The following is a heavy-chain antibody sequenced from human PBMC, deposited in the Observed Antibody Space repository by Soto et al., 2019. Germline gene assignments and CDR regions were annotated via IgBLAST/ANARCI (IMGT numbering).Heavy chain of an antibody. V-gene: IGHV3-33*01. J-gene: IGHJ6*02. CDR1: GFSFRNYG. CDR3: ARVQGKWYGSGSYQGMDV. Sequence: QVQLVESGGGVVQPGRSLRLSCAASGFSFRNYGMHWVRQAPGKGLEWVAVIWYDGSNEYYADSVKGRFTISRDNSKNTXXLQMNSLRAEDTAIYYCARVQGKWYGSGSYQGMDVWGQGTTVTVSS. CDR2: IWYDGSNE. D-gene: IGHD3-10*01.